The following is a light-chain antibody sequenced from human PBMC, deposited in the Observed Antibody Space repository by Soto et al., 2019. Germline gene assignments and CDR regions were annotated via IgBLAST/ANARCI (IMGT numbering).Light chain of an antibody. Sequence: QSVLTQPPSASGSPGQSVTISCTGTSSDVGGYNYVSWYQQHPGKAPKLMIYEVSKRPSGVPDRFSGSKSGNTASLTVFGLQAEDEADYYCSSYAGSKNYVFGTGTKVTV. V-gene: IGLV2-8*01. CDR2: EVS. CDR3: SSYAGSKNYV. CDR1: SSDVGGYNY. J-gene: IGLJ1*01.